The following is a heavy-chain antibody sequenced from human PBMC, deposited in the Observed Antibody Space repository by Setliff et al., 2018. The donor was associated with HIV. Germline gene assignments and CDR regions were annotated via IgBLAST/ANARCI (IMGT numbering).Heavy chain of an antibody. J-gene: IGHJ3*02. CDR3: ARDPGYKSSWYGAFDI. CDR1: GDAFTDYY. V-gene: IGHV1-2*02. D-gene: IGHD6-13*01. Sequence: ASVKVSCKASGDAFTDYYIHWVRQAPGQGLEWMGWINPNSGGTNYTQKFQGRVTMTRDTSISTAFMDLSRLRSDDTAVYYCARDPGYKSSWYGAFDIWGQGTMVTVSS. CDR2: INPNSGGT.